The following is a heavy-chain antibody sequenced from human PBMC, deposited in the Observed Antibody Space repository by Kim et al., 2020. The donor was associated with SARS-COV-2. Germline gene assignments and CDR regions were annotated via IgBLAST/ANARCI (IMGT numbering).Heavy chain of an antibody. V-gene: IGHV4-39*07. CDR3: ARVSDDSSGWYYSLVFDY. D-gene: IGHD6-19*01. CDR1: GGSISSSSYY. CDR2: IYYSGST. J-gene: IGHJ4*02. Sequence: SETLSLTCTVSGGSISSSSYYWGWIRQPPGKGLEWIGSIYYSGSTYYNPSLKSRVTISVDTSKNQFSLKLSSVTAADTAVYYCARVSDDSSGWYYSLVFDYWGQGTLVTVSS.